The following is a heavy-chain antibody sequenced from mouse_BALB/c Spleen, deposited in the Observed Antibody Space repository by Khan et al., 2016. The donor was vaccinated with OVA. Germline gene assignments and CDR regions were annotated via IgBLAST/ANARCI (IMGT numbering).Heavy chain of an antibody. Sequence: VQLQQSGAERAKPGASVKMSCKASGYTFTTYWMHWVKQRPGQGLEWIGYINPTSGYTEYNEKFKDRATLSAEKSSSTAYMQLRSLTTEDSAVYYCTRDRIDDWGQGTTLTVSS. CDR1: GYTFTTYW. J-gene: IGHJ2*01. V-gene: IGHV1-7*01. CDR3: TRDRIDD. CDR2: INPTSGYT.